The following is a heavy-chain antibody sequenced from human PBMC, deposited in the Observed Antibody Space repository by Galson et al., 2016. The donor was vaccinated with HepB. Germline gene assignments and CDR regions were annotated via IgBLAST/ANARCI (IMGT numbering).Heavy chain of an antibody. CDR3: ARESSGYDYDFDL. Sequence: SLRLSCAASGFTFSRYTMHWVRRAPGKGLEWVSSISTGSTYIYYDASMNGRFTSSRDNDKTSPYLQISSLNADDTAIYSRARESSGYDYDFDLWGQGTMVTVSS. J-gene: IGHJ3*01. V-gene: IGHV3-21*01. D-gene: IGHD5-12*01. CDR1: GFTFSRYT. CDR2: ISTGSTYI.